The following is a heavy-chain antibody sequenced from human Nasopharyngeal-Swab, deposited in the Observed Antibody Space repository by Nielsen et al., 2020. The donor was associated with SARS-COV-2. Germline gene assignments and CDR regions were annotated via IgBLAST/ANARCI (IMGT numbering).Heavy chain of an antibody. V-gene: IGHV3-49*02. CDR3: TREIDDYGDYDLRYYYYGMDV. Sequence: WIRQPPGKGPEWVGFIRSKAYGGTTEYAASVKGRFTISRDDSKSIAYLQMNSLKTEDTAVYYCTREIDDYGDYDLRYYYYGMDVWGQGTTVTVSS. D-gene: IGHD4-17*01. CDR2: IRSKAYGGTT. J-gene: IGHJ6*02.